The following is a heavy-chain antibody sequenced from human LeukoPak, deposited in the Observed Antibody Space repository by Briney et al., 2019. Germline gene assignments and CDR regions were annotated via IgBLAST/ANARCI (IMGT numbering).Heavy chain of an antibody. CDR2: IIPIFGIA. J-gene: IGHJ5*02. D-gene: IGHD6-19*01. CDR3: ARRIAVAGTVWFDP. V-gene: IGHV1-69*04. Sequence: ASVKVSCKASGGTFSSYAISWVRQAPAQGLEWMGRIIPIFGIANYAQKFQGRVTITADKSTSTAYMELSSLRSEDTAVYYCARRIAVAGTVWFDPWGQGTLVTVSS. CDR1: GGTFSSYA.